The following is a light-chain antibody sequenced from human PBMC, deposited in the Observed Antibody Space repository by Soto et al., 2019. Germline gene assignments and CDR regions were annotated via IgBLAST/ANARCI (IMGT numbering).Light chain of an antibody. J-gene: IGKJ5*01. CDR1: QSVSSK. V-gene: IGKV3-15*01. CDR3: QQLNSYPFT. Sequence: EIVMTQSPATLSVSPGERATLSCRASQSVSSKLAWYQQKPGQAPRLLIYGASTRATGIPARFSGSGSGTEFTLTISSLQSDDFATYYCQQLNSYPFTFGHGTRLEIK. CDR2: GAS.